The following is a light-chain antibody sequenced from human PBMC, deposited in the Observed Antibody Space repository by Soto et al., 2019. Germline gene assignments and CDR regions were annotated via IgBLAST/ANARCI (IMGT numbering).Light chain of an antibody. CDR3: GTWHGNARV. V-gene: IGLV5-52*01. Sequence: QPVLTQPSSHSASSGASVRLTCMLNSGFSVGDFWIRWYQQKPGNPPRDLLYYHSDYNKGQDSGVPSRFSGSNDASANAGILRISGLQPEDEADYYCGTWHGNARVFGGGTQLTVL. CDR2: YHSDYNK. J-gene: IGLJ3*02. CDR1: SGFSVGDFW.